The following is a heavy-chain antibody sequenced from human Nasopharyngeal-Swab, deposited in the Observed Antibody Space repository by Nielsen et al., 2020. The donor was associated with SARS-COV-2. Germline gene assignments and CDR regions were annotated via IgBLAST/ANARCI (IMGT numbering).Heavy chain of an antibody. Sequence: GESLKISCAASGFTFSSYSMNWVRQAPGKGLEWVSYISSGSSAIYYADSVKGRFTISRDNAKSSLYLQVNSLRAEDTAVYYCSNGRWSTRLFDSWGQGTLVTVSS. CDR1: GFTFSSYS. D-gene: IGHD4-23*01. CDR2: ISSGSSAI. V-gene: IGHV3-48*04. J-gene: IGHJ4*02. CDR3: SNGRWSTRLFDS.